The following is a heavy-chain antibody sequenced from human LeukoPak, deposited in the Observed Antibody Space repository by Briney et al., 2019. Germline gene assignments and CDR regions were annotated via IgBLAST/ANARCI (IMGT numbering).Heavy chain of an antibody. Sequence: GGSLRLSCTASGFSIGDYTLSWVRQAPGKGLECVSFMRSKIYGATTEYASSVKGRFTISRDDSKSISYLQMNSLKTEDTAVYYCTRDVRHYYYMDVWGKGTTVTVSS. J-gene: IGHJ6*03. CDR2: MRSKIYGATT. V-gene: IGHV3-49*04. CDR1: GFSIGDYT. CDR3: TRDVRHYYYMDV. D-gene: IGHD3-10*02.